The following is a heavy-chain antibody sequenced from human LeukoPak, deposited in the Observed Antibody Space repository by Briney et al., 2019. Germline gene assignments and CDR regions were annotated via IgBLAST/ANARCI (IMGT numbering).Heavy chain of an antibody. CDR3: ARENRITIFGVVTHNWFDP. CDR1: GDSVSSNSAA. CDR2: TYYRSKWYN. Sequence: SPTLSLTFAISGDSVSSNSAAWNWLRQSPSRGLEWLGSTYYRSKWYNDYAVSVKSRITINPDTSKNQFSLQLNSVTPEDTAVYYCARENRITIFGVVTHNWFDPWGQGTLVTVSS. D-gene: IGHD3-3*01. V-gene: IGHV6-1*01. J-gene: IGHJ5*02.